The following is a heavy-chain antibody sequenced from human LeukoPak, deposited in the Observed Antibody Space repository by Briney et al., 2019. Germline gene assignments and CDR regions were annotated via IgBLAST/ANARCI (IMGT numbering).Heavy chain of an antibody. J-gene: IGHJ6*02. V-gene: IGHV3-74*01. Sequence: PGGSLRLSCAASGFTFYSYWMHWVRQAPGKGLVWVSCINGDGSTSNYADSVKGRFTISRDNAKNSLYLQMNSLRAEDTAVYYCARETVRFLNYYYGMDVWGQGTTVTVSS. CDR1: GFTFYSYW. CDR3: ARETVRFLNYYYGMDV. CDR2: INGDGSTS. D-gene: IGHD3-10*01.